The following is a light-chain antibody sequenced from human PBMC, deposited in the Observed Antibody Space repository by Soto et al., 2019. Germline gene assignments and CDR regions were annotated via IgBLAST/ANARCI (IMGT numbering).Light chain of an antibody. CDR2: GAS. J-gene: IGKJ2*01. CDR3: QQYNNWPPYT. CDR1: QSVGSN. V-gene: IGKV3-15*01. Sequence: EIVMTQSPATLSVSPGERATLSCRASQSVGSNLAWCQQKPGQAPRLLIYGASTRATGIPARFSGSGSGTEFTLTISSLQSEDFAVYYCQQYNNWPPYTFGQGTKLEIK.